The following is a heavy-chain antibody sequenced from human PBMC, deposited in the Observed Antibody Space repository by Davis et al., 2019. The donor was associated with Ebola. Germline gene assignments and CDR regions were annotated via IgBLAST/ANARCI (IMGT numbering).Heavy chain of an antibody. D-gene: IGHD1-1*01. Sequence: MPSETLSLTCTVSGGSISSYYWSWIRQPPGKGLEWIGEINHSGSTNYNPSLKSRVTISVDPSKNQFSLKLSSVTAADTAVYYCARVGYPGAFDIWGQGTMVTVSS. CDR2: INHSGST. J-gene: IGHJ3*02. V-gene: IGHV4-34*01. CDR3: ARVGYPGAFDI. CDR1: GGSISSYY.